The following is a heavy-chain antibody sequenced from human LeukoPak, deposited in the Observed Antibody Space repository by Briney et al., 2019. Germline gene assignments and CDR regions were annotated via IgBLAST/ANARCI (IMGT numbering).Heavy chain of an antibody. D-gene: IGHD6-19*01. CDR2: ISPDGTGR. V-gene: IGHV3-74*01. J-gene: IGHJ3*02. Sequence: PGGSLRLSCAASGFTFSSSWIYWVRQGPGKGLMWVSRISPDGTGRGYADSVKGRFTISRDNAENTVYLQMNSLTAEDTAVYYCARGNIYRSGWNTLDAFDIWGQGTMVTVSS. CDR1: GFTFSSSW. CDR3: ARGNIYRSGWNTLDAFDI.